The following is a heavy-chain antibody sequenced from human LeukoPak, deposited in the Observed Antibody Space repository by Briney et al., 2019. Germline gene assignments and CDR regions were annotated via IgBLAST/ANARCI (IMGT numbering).Heavy chain of an antibody. D-gene: IGHD3-22*01. Sequence: SETLSLTCFVSGDSITSRSFYWGWIRQPPGKNLEWIGNVYFNGRTSYNPSLKTRVTISVDTSRNHFSLKLTSVTAADTAVYYCAREGDDTSGYYQDYWGQGTLVTVSS. CDR3: AREGDDTSGYYQDY. CDR1: GDSITSRSFY. J-gene: IGHJ4*02. V-gene: IGHV4-39*02. CDR2: VYFNGRT.